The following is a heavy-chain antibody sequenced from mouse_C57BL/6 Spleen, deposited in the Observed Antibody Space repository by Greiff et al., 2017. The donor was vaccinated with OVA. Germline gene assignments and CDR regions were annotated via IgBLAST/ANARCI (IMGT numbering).Heavy chain of an antibody. CDR3: TGTGSYFDY. CDR1: GYTFTDYE. Sequence: VKLMESGAELVRPGASVTLSCKASGYTFTDYEMHWVKQTPVHGLEWIGAIDPETGGTAYNQKFKGKAILTADKSSSTAYMELRSLTSEDSAVYYCTGTGSYFDYWGQGTTLTVSS. CDR2: IDPETGGT. J-gene: IGHJ2*01. V-gene: IGHV1-15*01. D-gene: IGHD4-1*01.